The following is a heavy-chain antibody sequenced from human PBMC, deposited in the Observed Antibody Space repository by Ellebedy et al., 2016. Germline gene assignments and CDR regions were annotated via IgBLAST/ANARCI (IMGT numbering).Heavy chain of an antibody. CDR2: IWYDGSNK. J-gene: IGHJ3*02. CDR1: GFTFSSYA. Sequence: GESLKISXAASGFTFSSYAMSWVRQAPGKGLEWVAVIWYDGSNKYYADSVKGRFTISRDNSKNTLYLQMNSLRAEDTAVYYCARDHHFQTRTFDIWGQGTMVTVSS. V-gene: IGHV3-33*08. CDR3: ARDHHFQTRTFDI. D-gene: IGHD3-3*02.